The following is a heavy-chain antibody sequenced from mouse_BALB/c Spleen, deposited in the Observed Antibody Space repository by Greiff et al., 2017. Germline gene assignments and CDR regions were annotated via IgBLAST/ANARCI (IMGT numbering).Heavy chain of an antibody. V-gene: IGHV3-2*02. CDR1: GYSITSDYA. D-gene: IGHD2-14*01. CDR3: ARGRFGYDVGLDAMDY. CDR2: ISYSGST. Sequence: DVKLQESGPGLVKPSQSLSLTCTVTGYSITSDYAWNWIRQFPGNKLEWMGYISYSGSTSYNPSLKSRISITRDTSKNQFFLQLNSVTTEDTATYYCARGRFGYDVGLDAMDYWGQGTSVTVSS. J-gene: IGHJ4*01.